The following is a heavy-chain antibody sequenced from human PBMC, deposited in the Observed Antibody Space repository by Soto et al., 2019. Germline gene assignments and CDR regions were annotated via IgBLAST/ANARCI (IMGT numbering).Heavy chain of an antibody. CDR2: INPSGGST. CDR3: ARGLAGPLNWFDP. CDR1: GYTFTSYY. Sequence: GASVKVSCKASGYTFTSYYMHWLLQAPGQGLEWMGIINPSGGSTSYAQKFQGRVTMTRDTSASTAYMELSSLRSEDTAVYYCARGLAGPLNWFDPWGQGTLVTV. V-gene: IGHV1-46*01. J-gene: IGHJ5*02.